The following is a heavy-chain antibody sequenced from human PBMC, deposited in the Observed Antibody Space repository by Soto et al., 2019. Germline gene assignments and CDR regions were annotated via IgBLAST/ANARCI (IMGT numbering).Heavy chain of an antibody. Sequence: QVQLMQSGAEVKKPGSSVKVSCNASGGSFSSYAINWVRQAPGQGLEWMGGIIPMFGTPNYAQKFQGRVTITADESTNTAYMELGSLRSEDTAVYYCARVIGGSGWYGSFGSWGQGTLVTVSS. CDR3: ARVIGGSGWYGSFGS. J-gene: IGHJ4*02. CDR1: GGSFSSYA. D-gene: IGHD6-19*01. CDR2: IIPMFGTP. V-gene: IGHV1-69*01.